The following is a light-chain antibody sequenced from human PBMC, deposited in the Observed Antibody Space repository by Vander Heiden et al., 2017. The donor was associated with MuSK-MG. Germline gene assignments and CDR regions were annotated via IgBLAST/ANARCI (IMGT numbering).Light chain of an antibody. CDR2: WAS. Sequence: DIVMTQSPDSQAVSLGERATINCRSSQSVSYSSNNRDSLAWYQQKPGQPPKLLIYWASTRESGVPDRFSGSGSGTDFTLTISSLQAEDVAVYFCHQDDHTPYTFGQGTKLEIK. CDR1: QSVSYSSNNRDS. J-gene: IGKJ2*01. CDR3: HQDDHTPYT. V-gene: IGKV4-1*01.